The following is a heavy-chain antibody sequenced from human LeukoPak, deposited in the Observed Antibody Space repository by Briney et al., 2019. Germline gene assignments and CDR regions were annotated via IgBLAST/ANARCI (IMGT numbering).Heavy chain of an antibody. CDR1: GGSISSSNW. CDR2: IYHSGST. D-gene: IGHD3-10*01. V-gene: IGHV4-4*02. Sequence: SETLSLTCAVSGGSISSSNWWSWVRQPPGKGLEWIGEIYHSGSTYYNPSLKSRVTISVDRSKNQFSLKLSSVTAADTAVYYCARSGWFGELPTLYFDYWGQGTLVTVSS. J-gene: IGHJ4*02. CDR3: ARSGWFGELPTLYFDY.